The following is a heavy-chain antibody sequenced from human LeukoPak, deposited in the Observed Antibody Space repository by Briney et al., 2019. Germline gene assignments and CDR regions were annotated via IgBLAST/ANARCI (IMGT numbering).Heavy chain of an antibody. Sequence: VASVKASCKASGYTFTSYGISGVGQAPGQGLEWMGWISAYNGNTNYAQKLQGRVTMTTDTSTSTAYMELRSLRSDDTAVYYCARDQDTIFGVVMIDYWGQGTLVTVSS. J-gene: IGHJ4*02. CDR2: ISAYNGNT. V-gene: IGHV1-18*01. D-gene: IGHD3-3*01. CDR3: ARDQDTIFGVVMIDY. CDR1: GYTFTSYG.